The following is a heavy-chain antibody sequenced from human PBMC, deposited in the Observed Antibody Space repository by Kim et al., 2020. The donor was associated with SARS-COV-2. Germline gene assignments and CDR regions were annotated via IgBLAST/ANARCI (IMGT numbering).Heavy chain of an antibody. CDR2: IDGSDGTT. D-gene: IGHD2-21*01. CDR1: GFTFTGHA. V-gene: IGHV3-23*01. J-gene: IGHJ4*02. CDR3: MKGGWGWIWDH. Sequence: GGSLRLSCTTSGFTFTGHAMSWVRQAPGKGLEWVSSIDGSDGTTYYMDSVRGRFTISRDDSKNTLYLQMSALRGDDTAVYYCMKGGWGWIWDHWGQGTL.